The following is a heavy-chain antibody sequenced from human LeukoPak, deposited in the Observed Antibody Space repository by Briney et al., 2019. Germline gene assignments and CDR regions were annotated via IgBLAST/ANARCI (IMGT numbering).Heavy chain of an antibody. CDR3: AKTTTGYSSGRFPGWPVDY. Sequence: SGGSLRLSCAASGFTFSSYAMYWVRQAPGKGLELVSGIFGSGGSTHYADSVKGRFTISRDNSKNTVYLQMNSLRAEDTAVYYCAKTTTGYSSGRFPGWPVDYWGQGTLVTVSS. CDR1: GFTFSSYA. D-gene: IGHD6-19*01. CDR2: IFGSGGST. V-gene: IGHV3-23*01. J-gene: IGHJ4*02.